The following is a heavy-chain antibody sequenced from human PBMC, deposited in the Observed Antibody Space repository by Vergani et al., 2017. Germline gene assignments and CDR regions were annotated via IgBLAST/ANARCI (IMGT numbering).Heavy chain of an antibody. CDR3: AKDLVIYSGDALEAFDI. CDR2: ISGSGRTT. J-gene: IGHJ3*02. Sequence: EVQLLESGGGLVQPGGSLRLSCAASGFTFSNFAISWVRQAPGKGLEWVSGISGSGRTTYYAASVKGRFTISRDNSKNTLYLQMNSQRAEDTAVYYCAKDLVIYSGDALEAFDIWGQGTMVTVSS. D-gene: IGHD2-21*01. CDR1: GFTFSNFA. V-gene: IGHV3-23*01.